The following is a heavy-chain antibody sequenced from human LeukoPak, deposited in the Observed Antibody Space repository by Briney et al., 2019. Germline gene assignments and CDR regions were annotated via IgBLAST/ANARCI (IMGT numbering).Heavy chain of an antibody. CDR1: GFTFSSYW. CDR2: INSDGSRT. D-gene: IGHD4-11*01. CDR3: ARDDHSDYTNDD. Sequence: GGSLRLSCAASGFTFSSYWMNWVRQAPGKGLVWVSRINSDGSRTSYADSVKGRFTISRDNAKNTLYLQMNSLRAEDTAVYYCARDDHSDYTNDDWGQETLVTVSS. J-gene: IGHJ4*02. V-gene: IGHV3-74*01.